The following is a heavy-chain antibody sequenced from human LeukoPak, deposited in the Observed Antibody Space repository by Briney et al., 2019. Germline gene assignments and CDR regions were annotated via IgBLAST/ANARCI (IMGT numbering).Heavy chain of an antibody. Sequence: QPGRSLRLSCAASGFSFSNYAIHWVRQTQGEGLVWVAVISTDGRDKHYADSVKGRFTISRDNSKSTLYLQMNSLRAEDTAVYYCARDSAAAAVYYFDYWGQGTLVTVSS. CDR1: GFSFSNYA. J-gene: IGHJ4*02. D-gene: IGHD6-13*01. CDR2: ISTDGRDK. V-gene: IGHV3-30*04. CDR3: ARDSAAAAVYYFDY.